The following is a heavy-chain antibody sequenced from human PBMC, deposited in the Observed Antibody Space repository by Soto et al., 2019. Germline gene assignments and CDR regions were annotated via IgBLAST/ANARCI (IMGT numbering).Heavy chain of an antibody. CDR1: GGSFNRHT. Sequence: QVQLVQSGAEVRKPGSSVRVSCKASGGSFNRHTISWVRQAPGQGLEWMGGIIPIFGTANHAQKFQGRVTIIADESTSTVYMELSSLRSDDTAIYYCARGEYYYDSSGSSDAFDIWGQGTMVTVSS. V-gene: IGHV1-69*01. D-gene: IGHD3-22*01. CDR3: ARGEYYYDSSGSSDAFDI. J-gene: IGHJ3*02. CDR2: IIPIFGTA.